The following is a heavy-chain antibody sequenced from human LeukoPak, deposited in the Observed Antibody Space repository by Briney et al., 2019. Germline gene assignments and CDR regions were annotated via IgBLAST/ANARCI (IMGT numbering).Heavy chain of an antibody. CDR3: ARGYSYGFEMVYYFDY. J-gene: IGHJ4*02. V-gene: IGHV4-39*07. Sequence: PSETLSLTCTVSGGSISSSSYYWGWIRQPPGKGLEWIGSIYYSGSTYYNPSLKSRVTISVDTSKNQFSLKLSSVTAADTAVYYCARGYSYGFEMVYYFDYWGQGTLVTVSS. CDR1: GGSISSSSYY. CDR2: IYYSGST. D-gene: IGHD5-18*01.